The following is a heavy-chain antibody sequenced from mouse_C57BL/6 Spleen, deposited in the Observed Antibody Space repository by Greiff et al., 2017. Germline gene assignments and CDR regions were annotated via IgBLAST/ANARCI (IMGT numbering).Heavy chain of an antibody. J-gene: IGHJ4*01. CDR3: ARVGLGSSYGYAMDY. Sequence: EVKLVESGPELVKPGDSVKISCKASGYSFTGYFMNWVMQSHGKSLEWIGRINPYNGDTFYNQKFKGKATLTVDKSSSTAHMELRSLTSEDSAVYYCARVGLGSSYGYAMDYWGQGTSVTVSS. CDR1: GYSFTGYF. CDR2: INPYNGDT. V-gene: IGHV1-20*01. D-gene: IGHD1-1*01.